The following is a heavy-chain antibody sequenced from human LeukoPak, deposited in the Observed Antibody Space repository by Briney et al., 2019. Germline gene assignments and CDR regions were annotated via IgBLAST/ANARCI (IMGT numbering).Heavy chain of an antibody. J-gene: IGHJ6*02. V-gene: IGHV1-69*13. Sequence: SVKVSCKASGGTFSSYAISWVRQAPGQGLEWMGGIIPIFGTANYAQKFQGRVTITADESTSTAYMELSSLRSEDTAVYYCARDGTLVYGDTNYYYYGIDVWGQGTTVTVSS. D-gene: IGHD4-17*01. CDR3: ARDGTLVYGDTNYYYYGIDV. CDR2: IIPIFGTA. CDR1: GGTFSSYA.